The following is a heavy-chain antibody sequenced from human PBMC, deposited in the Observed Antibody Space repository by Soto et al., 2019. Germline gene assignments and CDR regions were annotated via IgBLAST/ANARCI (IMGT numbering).Heavy chain of an antibody. V-gene: IGHV1-18*01. D-gene: IGHD5-18*01. Sequence: ASVKVSCKASGYTFTSYGISWVRQAPGQGLEWMGWISAYNGNTNYAQKLQGRVTMTTDTSTSTAYMELRSLRSDDTAVYYCARAHHTALYYYYYMDVWGKGTTVTVSS. CDR1: GYTFTSYG. CDR2: ISAYNGNT. J-gene: IGHJ6*03. CDR3: ARAHHTALYYYYYMDV.